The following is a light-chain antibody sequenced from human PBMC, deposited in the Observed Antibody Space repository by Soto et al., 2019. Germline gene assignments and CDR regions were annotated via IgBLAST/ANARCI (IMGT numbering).Light chain of an antibody. CDR3: CSYAGSSTMT. Sequence: QSALTQPASVSGSPGQSITISCTGTSSDIGAYNLVSWYQQYPGKAPKLMIFEDTKRPSGVSHRFSGSKSGNTASLTIAGLQPEDAADYYCCSYAGSSTMTFGGGTQLTVL. V-gene: IGLV2-23*01. J-gene: IGLJ7*01. CDR1: SSDIGAYNL. CDR2: EDT.